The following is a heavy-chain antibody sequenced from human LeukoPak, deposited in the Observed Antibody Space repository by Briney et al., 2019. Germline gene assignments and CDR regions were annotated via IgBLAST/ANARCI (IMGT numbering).Heavy chain of an antibody. J-gene: IGHJ3*02. D-gene: IGHD5-24*01. Sequence: ASVNVSCKASGYTFTSYYMHWVRQAPGQGLEWMGIINPSGGSTSYAQKFQGRVTMTRDTSTSTVYMELSSLRSEDTAVYYCARDLMATISLDAFDIWGQGTMVTVSS. CDR1: GYTFTSYY. V-gene: IGHV1-46*01. CDR3: ARDLMATISLDAFDI. CDR2: INPSGGST.